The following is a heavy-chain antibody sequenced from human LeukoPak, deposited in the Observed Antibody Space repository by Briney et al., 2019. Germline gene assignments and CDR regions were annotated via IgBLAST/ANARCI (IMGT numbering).Heavy chain of an antibody. CDR1: GYTFTTYW. CDR3: ARTGYSSGYYRGFDY. Sequence: GESLKISCKTSGYTFTTYWIGWVRQMPGKGLEWMGIIYPGDSDTRYSPSFQGQVTISADKSFSTAYLQWSSLKASDIAMYYCARTGYSSGYYRGFDYWGQGTLVT. D-gene: IGHD6-19*01. V-gene: IGHV5-51*01. CDR2: IYPGDSDT. J-gene: IGHJ4*02.